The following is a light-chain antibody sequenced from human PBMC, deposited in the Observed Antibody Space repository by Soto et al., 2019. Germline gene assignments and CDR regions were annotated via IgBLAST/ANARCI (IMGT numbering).Light chain of an antibody. J-gene: IGKJ1*01. Sequence: EIVMTQSPATLSVSPGERVTLSCMASQSVGSNLAWYQQKPGQAPRLLIYGASTRATGIPARFSGSGSGTEFTLTISSLQSEDFAVYYCQQYNNWPPWTFGQGTKVEIK. CDR3: QQYNNWPPWT. V-gene: IGKV3-15*01. CDR2: GAS. CDR1: QSVGSN.